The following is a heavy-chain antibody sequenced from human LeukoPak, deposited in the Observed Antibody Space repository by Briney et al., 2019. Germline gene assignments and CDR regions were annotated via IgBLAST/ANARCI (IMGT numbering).Heavy chain of an antibody. CDR3: ARPSRYYDFWSGLFDY. V-gene: IGHV4-34*01. Sequence: SETLSLTCAVYGGPFSGYYWSWIRQPPGEGLEWIGEINHSGSTNYNPSLKSQVTISVDTSKNQFSLKLSSVTAADTAVYYCARPSRYYDFWSGLFDYWGQGTLVTVSS. CDR1: GGPFSGYY. CDR2: INHSGST. D-gene: IGHD3-3*01. J-gene: IGHJ4*02.